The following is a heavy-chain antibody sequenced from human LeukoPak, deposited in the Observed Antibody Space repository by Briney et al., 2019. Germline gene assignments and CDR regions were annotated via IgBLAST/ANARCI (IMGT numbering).Heavy chain of an antibody. Sequence: GGSLTLSCAASGFTVSSNYMSWVRQAPGKGLEWVSVIYSGGSTYYADSVKGRFTISRDNSKNTLYLQMNSLRAEDTAVYYCARPVIAVAGKYYYYYYMDVWGKGTTVTVSS. J-gene: IGHJ6*03. CDR2: IYSGGST. D-gene: IGHD6-19*01. V-gene: IGHV3-53*01. CDR1: GFTVSSNY. CDR3: ARPVIAVAGKYYYYYYMDV.